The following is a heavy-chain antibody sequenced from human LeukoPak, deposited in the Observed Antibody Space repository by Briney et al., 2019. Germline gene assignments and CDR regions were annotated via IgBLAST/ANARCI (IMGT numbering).Heavy chain of an antibody. Sequence: GGSLRLSCAASGNYWMHWVRQAPGKGLVWVSHINSDGSWTSYADSVRGRFTISRDNSKSTLYLQMNSLRPDDSAVYYCAKEGHRHGIPYFDCWGQGILVTVSS. CDR3: AKEGHRHGIPYFDC. J-gene: IGHJ4*02. V-gene: IGHV3-74*01. CDR1: GNYW. D-gene: IGHD2-8*01. CDR2: INSDGSWT.